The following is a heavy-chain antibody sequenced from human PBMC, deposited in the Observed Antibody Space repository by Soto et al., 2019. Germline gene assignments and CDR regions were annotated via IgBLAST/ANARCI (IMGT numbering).Heavy chain of an antibody. Sequence: QVQLVQSGAEVKKPGSSVKVSCKASGGTFSSYTISWVRQAPGQGLEWMGRIIPILGIANYAQKFQGRVMIRADKATRTAYMGWSSLGSEDTAVYYCARLISSGYYCGMDVWGQGTTVTVSS. D-gene: IGHD3-10*01. CDR1: GGTFSSYT. J-gene: IGHJ6*02. CDR2: IIPILGIA. V-gene: IGHV1-69*02. CDR3: ARLISSGYYCGMDV.